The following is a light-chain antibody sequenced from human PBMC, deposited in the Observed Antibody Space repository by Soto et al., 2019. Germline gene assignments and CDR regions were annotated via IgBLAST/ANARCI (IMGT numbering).Light chain of an antibody. J-gene: IGLJ3*02. CDR1: SSDVGGYNY. CDR2: EVS. CDR3: SSYTDTITLV. Sequence: QSALTQPASVSGSPAQSITISCTGTSSDVGGYNYVSWYQQHPGKVPKLMIYEVSNRPSGVSNRFSGSKSGNTASLTISGLQAEDEADYYCSSYTDTITLVFGGGTKLTVL. V-gene: IGLV2-14*01.